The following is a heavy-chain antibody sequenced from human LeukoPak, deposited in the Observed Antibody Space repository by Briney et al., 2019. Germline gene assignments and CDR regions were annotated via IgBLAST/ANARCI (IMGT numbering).Heavy chain of an antibody. D-gene: IGHD3-10*01. CDR2: ISSSGITI. Sequence: GGSLRLSCAASGFTFSTYDMNWVRQAPGKGLEWISCISSSGITIFYADSVKGRCTISRDNAKNSLYLQMNSLRAEDTAVYYCARDQYGSGDGYYMDVWGKGTTVTISS. CDR3: ARDQYGSGDGYYMDV. CDR1: GFTFSTYD. J-gene: IGHJ6*03. V-gene: IGHV3-48*03.